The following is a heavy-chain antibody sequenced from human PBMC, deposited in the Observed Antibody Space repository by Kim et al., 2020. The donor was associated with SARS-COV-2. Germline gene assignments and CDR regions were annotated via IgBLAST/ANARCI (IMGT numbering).Heavy chain of an antibody. D-gene: IGHD2-15*01. CDR3: ARDARIEKPYYYYYGMDV. CDR2: IYYRGST. J-gene: IGHJ6*02. CDR1: GGSISSYY. Sequence: SETLSLTCTVSGGSISSYYWSWIRQPPGKGLEWIGYIYYRGSTNYNPSFKSRVTISVDTSKNQFSLRLSSVTAADTAVYYFARDARIEKPYYYYYGMDVWGQGTRVTVSS. V-gene: IGHV4-59*13.